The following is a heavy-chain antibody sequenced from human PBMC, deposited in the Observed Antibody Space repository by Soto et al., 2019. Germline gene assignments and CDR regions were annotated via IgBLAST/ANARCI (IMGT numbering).Heavy chain of an antibody. J-gene: IGHJ4*02. CDR3: TRDSSYYGSGRGVLDY. CDR2: ISRDGST. V-gene: IGHV3-66*01. CDR1: GFAVNNDY. D-gene: IGHD3-10*01. Sequence: VHLVESGGDLVQPGGSLRLSCAISGFAVNNDYVSWVRQAPGKGLEWVSVISRDGSTVYADSVQGRFFVSRDATRNMVFLQMNSLRVEDTAVYHCTRDSSYYGSGRGVLDYWGQGTLVTGSS.